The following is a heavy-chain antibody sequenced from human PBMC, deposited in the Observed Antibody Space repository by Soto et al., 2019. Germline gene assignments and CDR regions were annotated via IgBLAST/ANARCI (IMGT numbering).Heavy chain of an antibody. Sequence: EVKLVESGGGLVQPGGSMRLSCAASGFTINNYWIHWVRQAPGKGLMWVSRINGDGTTTNYADSVKGRFAISRDNAKNTVYLQMNSLRAEDTALYYCARGVRGHYGKDVWGQGTTVTVSS. D-gene: IGHD3-10*01. CDR1: GFTINNYW. CDR2: INGDGTTT. V-gene: IGHV3-74*01. J-gene: IGHJ6*02. CDR3: ARGVRGHYGKDV.